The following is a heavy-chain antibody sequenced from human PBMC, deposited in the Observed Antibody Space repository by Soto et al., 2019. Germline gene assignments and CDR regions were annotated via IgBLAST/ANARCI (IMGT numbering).Heavy chain of an antibody. D-gene: IGHD5-12*01. CDR1: GFTFSSYA. CDR2: ISGSGGST. Sequence: PGGSLRLSCAASGFTFSSYAMSWVRQAPGKGLEWVSAISGSGGSTYYADSVKGRFTISRDNSKNTLYLQMNSLRAEDTAVYYCAKGATSLDRYYYYYGMDVWGQGTTVTVSS. CDR3: AKGATSLDRYYYYYGMDV. V-gene: IGHV3-23*01. J-gene: IGHJ6*02.